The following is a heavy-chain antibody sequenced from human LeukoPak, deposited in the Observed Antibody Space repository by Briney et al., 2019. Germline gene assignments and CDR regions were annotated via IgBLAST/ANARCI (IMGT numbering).Heavy chain of an antibody. CDR2: SIPIFGTA. V-gene: IGHV1-69*06. CDR3: ARVQGMDV. Sequence: AVKVSCKCSGGTFSSYATSGVRQAPGQGLEWVGVSIPIFGTANYAQKFEGRVTISADKSTTTSYMELSSLRSQDTAVYYCARVQGMDVWRKGATVTDPS. CDR1: GGTFSSYA. J-gene: IGHJ6*04.